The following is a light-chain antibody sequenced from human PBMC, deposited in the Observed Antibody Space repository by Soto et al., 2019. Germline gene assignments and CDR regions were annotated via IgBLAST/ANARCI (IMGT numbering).Light chain of an antibody. V-gene: IGKV1-5*03. Sequence: DIQMTQSPSTLSASVGDRVTITCRASQSISNFVAWYQQKPGKAPNVLISEVSTLKTGVTSRFSGSGSGTEFTLTISSLQPDDFATYYCQQYFWYWTFGQGTKVDIK. J-gene: IGKJ1*01. CDR1: QSISNF. CDR3: QQYFWYWT. CDR2: EVS.